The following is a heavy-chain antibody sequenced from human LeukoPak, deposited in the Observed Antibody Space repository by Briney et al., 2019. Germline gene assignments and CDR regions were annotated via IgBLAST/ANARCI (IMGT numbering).Heavy chain of an antibody. CDR3: AKGDSYSSSFDY. CDR1: GFTFSSYG. Sequence: GGSLRLSCAASGFTFSSYGMSWVRQAPGKGLEWVSAISGSGGSTYYADSVKGRFTISRDNSKNTLYLQMNSLRAEDTAVYYCAKGDSYSSSFDYWGQGTLVTVSS. D-gene: IGHD6-13*01. V-gene: IGHV3-23*01. CDR2: ISGSGGST. J-gene: IGHJ4*02.